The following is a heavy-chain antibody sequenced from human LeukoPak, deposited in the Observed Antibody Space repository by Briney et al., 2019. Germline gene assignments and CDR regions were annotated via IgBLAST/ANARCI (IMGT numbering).Heavy chain of an antibody. D-gene: IGHD3-22*01. CDR2: ISYDGSNK. CDR3: ARASPHYYDSSGYYSH. J-gene: IGHJ4*02. CDR1: GFTFSSYG. Sequence: GGSLRLSCAASGFTFSSYGMHWVRQAPGKGLEWVAVISYDGSNKYYADSVKGRFTISRDNSKNTLYLQMNSLRAEDTAVYYCARASPHYYDSSGYYSHWGQGTLVTVSS. V-gene: IGHV3-30*03.